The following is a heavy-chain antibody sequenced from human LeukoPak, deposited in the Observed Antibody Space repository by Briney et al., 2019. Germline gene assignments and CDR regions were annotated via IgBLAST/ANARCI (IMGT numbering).Heavy chain of an antibody. Sequence: GGSLRLSCAASGFTFSSYEMNWVRQAPGKGLEWVSYLSSSGSTIYYADSVKGRFTISRDNAKNSLYLQMNSLRAEDTAVYYCAREGIAVAGTDYYYYMDVWGKGTTVTVSS. CDR3: AREGIAVAGTDYYYYMDV. V-gene: IGHV3-48*03. CDR1: GFTFSSYE. J-gene: IGHJ6*03. CDR2: LSSSGSTI. D-gene: IGHD6-19*01.